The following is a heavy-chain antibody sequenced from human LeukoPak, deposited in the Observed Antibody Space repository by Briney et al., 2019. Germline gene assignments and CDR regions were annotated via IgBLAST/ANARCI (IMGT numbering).Heavy chain of an antibody. Sequence: ASVRVSCKASGGTFSSYAISWVPQAPGQGLEWMGRIIPILGIANYAQKFQGRVTITADKSTSTAYMELSSLRSEDTAVYYCARENSSTYSSTWVYYYGMDVWGQGTTVTVSS. CDR3: ARENSSTYSSTWVYYYGMDV. D-gene: IGHD6-13*01. CDR1: GGTFSSYA. V-gene: IGHV1-69*04. J-gene: IGHJ6*02. CDR2: IIPILGIA.